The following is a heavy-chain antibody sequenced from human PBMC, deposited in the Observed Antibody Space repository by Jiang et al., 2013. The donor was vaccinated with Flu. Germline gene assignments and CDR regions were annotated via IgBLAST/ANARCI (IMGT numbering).Heavy chain of an antibody. V-gene: IGHV1-69-2*01. CDR2: VDPEDGET. D-gene: IGHD6-13*01. CDR1: GYTFTDYY. CDR3: ATDWKTAAGPSNWFDP. Sequence: GYTFTDYYMHWVQQAPGKGLEWMGLVDPEDGETIYAEKFQGRVTITADTSTDTAYMELSSLRSEDTAVYYCATDWKTAAGPSNWFDPWGQGTLVTVSS. J-gene: IGHJ5*02.